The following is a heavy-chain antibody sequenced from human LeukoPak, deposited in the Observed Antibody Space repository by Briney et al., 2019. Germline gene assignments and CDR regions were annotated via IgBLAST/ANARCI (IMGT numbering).Heavy chain of an antibody. J-gene: IGHJ5*02. CDR2: LSGSGAGT. Sequence: PGGSLRLSCAASGFTFSDYALGWVRQAPGRGLEWVATLSGSGAGTYYSDSVQGRFTISRDNAKNSLYLQMSSLRAEDTAMYYCARDKSPPSSMAARLSMNWFDPWGQGTLVTVSS. CDR3: ARDKSPPSSMAARLSMNWFDP. CDR1: GFTFSDYA. V-gene: IGHV3-23*01. D-gene: IGHD6-6*01.